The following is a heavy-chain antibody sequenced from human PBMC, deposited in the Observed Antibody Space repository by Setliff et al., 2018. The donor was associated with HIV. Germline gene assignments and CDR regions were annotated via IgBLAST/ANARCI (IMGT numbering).Heavy chain of an antibody. CDR3: ARGRGESRTNYFDY. CDR2: IKQDGSEE. CDR1: GFTFSNYW. V-gene: IGHV3-7*03. Sequence: PGGSLRLSCAASGFTFSNYWMTWVRHAPGKGLEWVANIKQDGSEEYYVDSGKGRFTISRDGARNSLYLQMNSLRDEDTAVYYCARGRGESRTNYFDYWGQGTLVTVSS. J-gene: IGHJ4*02.